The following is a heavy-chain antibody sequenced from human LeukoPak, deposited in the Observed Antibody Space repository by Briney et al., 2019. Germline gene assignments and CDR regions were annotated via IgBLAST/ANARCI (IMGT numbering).Heavy chain of an antibody. CDR1: GFTFSSYV. V-gene: IGHV3-30*18. CDR3: AKDSGYYYDSSGYPLFDY. CDR2: ISYDGSNK. Sequence: GGSLRLSCAASGFTFSSYVMHWVRQAPGKGLEWVAVISYDGSNKYYADSVKGRFTISRDNSKNTLYLQMNSLRAEDTAVYYCAKDSGYYYDSSGYPLFDYWGQGTLVTVSS. D-gene: IGHD3-22*01. J-gene: IGHJ4*02.